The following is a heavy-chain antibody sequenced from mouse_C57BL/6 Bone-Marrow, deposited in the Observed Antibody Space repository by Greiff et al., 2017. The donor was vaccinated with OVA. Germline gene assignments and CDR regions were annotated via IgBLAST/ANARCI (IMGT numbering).Heavy chain of an antibody. Sequence: QVQLQQSGAELANPGASVKLSCKASGYTFTSYWMHWVKQRPGQGLEWIGYINPSSGYTKYNQKFKDKATLTADKSSSTAYMQLSSLTYEDSAVYYCAIEPSITTVVAPFYAMDYWGQGTSVTVSS. CDR3: AIEPSITTVVAPFYAMDY. CDR1: GYTFTSYW. D-gene: IGHD1-1*01. V-gene: IGHV1-7*01. CDR2: INPSSGYT. J-gene: IGHJ4*01.